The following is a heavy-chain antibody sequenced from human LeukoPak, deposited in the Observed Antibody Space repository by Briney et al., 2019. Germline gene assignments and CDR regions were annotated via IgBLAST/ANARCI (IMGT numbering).Heavy chain of an antibody. CDR3: ASPLGYYDSSGYLF. V-gene: IGHV4-39*01. J-gene: IGHJ4*02. Sequence: SETLSLTCTVSGGSVSTSNFYWSWVRQPPGKSLEWIGSVSNSGNTFYNPSLKSRVTISVDTSDSQFSLKLTSVTAADTAVYFCASPLGYYDSSGYLFWGQGTLVTVSS. D-gene: IGHD3-22*01. CDR1: GGSVSTSNFY. CDR2: VSNSGNT.